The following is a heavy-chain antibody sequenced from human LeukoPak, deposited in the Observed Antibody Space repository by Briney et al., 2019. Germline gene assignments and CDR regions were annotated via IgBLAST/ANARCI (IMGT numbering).Heavy chain of an antibody. V-gene: IGHV1-69*05. CDR1: GGTFSSYA. CDR3: ATHLGYCSSTSCFSENWFDP. CDR2: IIPIFGTA. D-gene: IGHD2-2*01. J-gene: IGHJ5*02. Sequence: SVRVSCKASGGTFSSYAISWVRQAPGQGLEWMGGIIPIFGTANYAQKFQGRVTITTDESTSTAYMELSSLRSEDTAVYYCATHLGYCSSTSCFSENWFDPWGQGTLVTVSS.